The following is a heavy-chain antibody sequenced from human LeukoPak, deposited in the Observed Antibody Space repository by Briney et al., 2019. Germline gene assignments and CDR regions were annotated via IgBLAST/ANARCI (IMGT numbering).Heavy chain of an antibody. V-gene: IGHV3-74*01. D-gene: IGHD1-7*01. CDR3: ARDLGSGTPLDC. Sequence: PGGSLRLSCEASGFSFSSCWMHWVRQAPGEGPVWVSLIRSDGTSTSYADSVKGRFTISRDNAKNTVYLQMNSLRAEDTAVYYCARDLGSGTPLDCRGQGTLVTVSS. J-gene: IGHJ4*02. CDR1: GFSFSSCW. CDR2: IRSDGTST.